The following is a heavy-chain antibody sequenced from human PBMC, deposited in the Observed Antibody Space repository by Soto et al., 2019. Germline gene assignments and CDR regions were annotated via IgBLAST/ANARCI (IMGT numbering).Heavy chain of an antibody. CDR1: GYTFTSYA. Sequence: QVQLVQSGAEVKKPGASVKVSCKASGYTFTSYAMHWVRQAPGQRLEWMGWINAGNGNTNYSQKFQGRVTITRDTSASTAYMELGSLGSEDTAVYYCARDFDYWGEGTLVTVTS. CDR2: INAGNGNT. J-gene: IGHJ4*02. V-gene: IGHV1-3*01. CDR3: ARDFDY.